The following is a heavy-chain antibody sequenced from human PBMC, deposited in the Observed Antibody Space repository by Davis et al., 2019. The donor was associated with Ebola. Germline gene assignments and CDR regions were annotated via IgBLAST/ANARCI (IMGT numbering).Heavy chain of an antibody. D-gene: IGHD5-18*01. Sequence: GGSLRLSCAVSGFTVSSNYMTWVRQAPGKGLEWVSVIYSGGGTYYADSVKGRFTISRHNSKNTLYLQMNSLRAEDTAVYYCARARGYTYGYNWFDPWGQGTLVTVSS. CDR2: IYSGGGT. CDR1: GFTVSSNY. V-gene: IGHV3-53*04. J-gene: IGHJ5*02. CDR3: ARARGYTYGYNWFDP.